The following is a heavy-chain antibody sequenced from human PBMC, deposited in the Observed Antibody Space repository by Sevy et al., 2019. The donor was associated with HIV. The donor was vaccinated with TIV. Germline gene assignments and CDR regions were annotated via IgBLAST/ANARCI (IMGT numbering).Heavy chain of an antibody. CDR1: GGSISSSSYY. J-gene: IGHJ4*02. V-gene: IGHV4-39*01. Sequence: SETLSLTCSVSGGSISSSSYYWGWIRQPPGKGLEWIGSIYYSRSTYYNPSLKSRVTISVDTSKSKCSLKLGSVTAADTAVYYCARLKGGTVTTPFFDYWGQGTLVTVSS. CDR2: IYYSRST. CDR3: ARLKGGTVTTPFFDY. D-gene: IGHD4-17*01.